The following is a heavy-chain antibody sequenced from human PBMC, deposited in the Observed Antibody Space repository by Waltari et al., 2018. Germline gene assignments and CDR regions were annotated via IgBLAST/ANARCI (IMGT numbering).Heavy chain of an antibody. Sequence: QVQLQESGPGLVKPSATLSLTCTVSGGSISSYYWSWIRQPPGKGLEWIWYIYSSGGNNYNPSRKGRVTISGDTSKNQFSLKLSSVTAADTAVYYGARGPQAHYYYGMDVWGQGTTVTVSS. CDR3: ARGPQAHYYYGMDV. J-gene: IGHJ6*02. V-gene: IGHV4-59*01. CDR2: IYSSGGN. CDR1: GGSISSYY.